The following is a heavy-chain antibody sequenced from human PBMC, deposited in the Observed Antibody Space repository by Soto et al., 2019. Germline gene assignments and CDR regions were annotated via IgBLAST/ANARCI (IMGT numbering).Heavy chain of an antibody. CDR1: GGSVSSSGNY. Sequence: SETLSLTCTVSGGSVSSSGNYWGWVRQPPGKGLEWIGSVHKTGTTHYNPSLKSRVTISVDTSKSQFSLEMTSVTAADTSVYYCTRGLTSPSAAGIWGQGTLVTVSS. CDR3: TRGLTSPSAAGI. V-gene: IGHV4-39*01. CDR2: VHKTGTT. J-gene: IGHJ1*01.